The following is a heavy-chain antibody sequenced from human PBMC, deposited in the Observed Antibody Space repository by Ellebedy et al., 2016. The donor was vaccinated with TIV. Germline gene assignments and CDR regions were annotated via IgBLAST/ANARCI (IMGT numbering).Heavy chain of an antibody. CDR3: ASATSGFDF. D-gene: IGHD3-10*01. V-gene: IGHV3-13*01. Sequence: GESLKISCAASGFTFSSHDMHWVRQPTGKGLEWVSGITSAGDTYYLGSVKGRFIISRDSAKNSLYLQMNSLRAGDTAVYYGASATSGFDFWGQGALVTVSS. J-gene: IGHJ4*02. CDR1: GFTFSSHD. CDR2: ITSAGDT.